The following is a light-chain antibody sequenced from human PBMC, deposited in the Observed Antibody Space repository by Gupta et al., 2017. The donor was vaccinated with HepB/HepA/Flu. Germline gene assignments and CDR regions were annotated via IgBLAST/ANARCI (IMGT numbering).Light chain of an antibody. Sequence: EIVLTQSPATLSLSPGERATLSCRASQSVSSYLAWYQQKPGQAPRLLIYDASNRATGIPARFSGSGSGTYFPLTISSLEPEDFAVYYCQQRSNWPKFTFGGGTKVEIK. CDR1: QSVSSY. J-gene: IGKJ4*01. CDR2: DAS. V-gene: IGKV3-11*01. CDR3: QQRSNWPKFT.